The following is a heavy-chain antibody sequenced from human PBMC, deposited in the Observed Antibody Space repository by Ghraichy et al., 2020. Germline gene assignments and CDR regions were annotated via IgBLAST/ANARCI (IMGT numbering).Heavy chain of an antibody. CDR1: VFTFSNYD. D-gene: IGHD6-13*01. Sequence: GESLNISCEASVFTFSNYDMNWFRQAPGKGLEWVAVIYYDGRNDYFADSVKGRFFISRDNSKNTLFLQMNNLRVEDTAVYYCASVVGSSWFEGFFEFGMDVWGQGTTVAVSS. J-gene: IGHJ6*02. CDR3: ASVVGSSWFEGFFEFGMDV. CDR2: IYYDGRND. V-gene: IGHV3-30*03.